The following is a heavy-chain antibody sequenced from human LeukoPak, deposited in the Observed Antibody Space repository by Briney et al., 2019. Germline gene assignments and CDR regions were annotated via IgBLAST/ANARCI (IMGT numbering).Heavy chain of an antibody. D-gene: IGHD1-26*01. J-gene: IGHJ3*02. CDR2: ISWNSGRR. CDR3: ARRGATRVAFDI. V-gene: IGHV3-9*01. Sequence: GRSLRLSCVGSGFTFDDYAMHWVRQAPGKGLEWVSGISWNSGRRGYADSVKGRFTISRDNAKTSLYLQMNSLRAEDTAVYYCARRGATRVAFDIWGQGTMVTVSS. CDR1: GFTFDDYA.